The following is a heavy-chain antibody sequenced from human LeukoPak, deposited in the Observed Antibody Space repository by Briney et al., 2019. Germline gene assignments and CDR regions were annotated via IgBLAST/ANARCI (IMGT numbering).Heavy chain of an antibody. J-gene: IGHJ4*02. CDR1: GGSISSGGYY. CDR2: SYHSGST. Sequence: ASETLSLTCTVSGGSISSGGYYWSWIRQPPGKGLEWIGYSYHSGSTYYNPSLKSRVTISVDRSKNQFSLKLSSVTAADTAVYYCARVFDYSNPSYFDYWGQGTLVTVSS. D-gene: IGHD4-11*01. CDR3: ARVFDYSNPSYFDY. V-gene: IGHV4-30-2*01.